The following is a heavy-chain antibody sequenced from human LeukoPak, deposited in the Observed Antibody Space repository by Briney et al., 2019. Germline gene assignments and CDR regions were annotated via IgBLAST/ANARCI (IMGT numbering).Heavy chain of an antibody. V-gene: IGHV4-59*08. J-gene: IGHJ6*02. CDR1: GGSISSYY. Sequence: PSETLSLTCTVSGGSISSYYWSWIRQPPGKGLEWIGYIYYSGSTNYNPSPKSRVTISVDTSKNQFSLKLSSVTAADTAVYYCARHADKSPYYYYGMDVWGQGTTVTVSS. CDR3: ARHADKSPYYYYGMDV. CDR2: IYYSGST.